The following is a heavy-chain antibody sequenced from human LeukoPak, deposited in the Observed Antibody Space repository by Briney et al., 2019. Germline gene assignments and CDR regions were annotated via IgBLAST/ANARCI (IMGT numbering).Heavy chain of an antibody. J-gene: IGHJ6*02. D-gene: IGHD6-13*01. Sequence: ASVKVSCKASGYTSTGYYMHWVRQAPGQGLEWMGWINPNSGGTNYAQKFQGWVTMTRDTSISTAYMELSRLRSEDTAVYYCASTSGYSSSWYSSWFYYYGMDVWGQGTTVTVSS. CDR3: ASTSGYSSSWYSSWFYYYGMDV. CDR1: GYTSTGYY. V-gene: IGHV1-2*04. CDR2: INPNSGGT.